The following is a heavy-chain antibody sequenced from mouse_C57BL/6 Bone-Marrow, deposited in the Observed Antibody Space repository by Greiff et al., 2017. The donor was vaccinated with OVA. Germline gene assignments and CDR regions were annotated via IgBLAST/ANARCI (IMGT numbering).Heavy chain of an antibody. D-gene: IGHD2-5*01. CDR2: IDPSDSYT. J-gene: IGHJ3*01. V-gene: IGHV1-50*01. CDR1: GYTFTSYW. CDR3: ARRNYYSKTLAWFAY. Sequence: VQLQQPGAELVKPGASVKLSCKASGYTFTSYWMQWVKQRPGQGLEWIGEIDPSDSYTNYNQKFKGKATLTVDTSSSTAYMQLSSLTSEDSAVYYYARRNYYSKTLAWFAYWGQGTLVTVSA.